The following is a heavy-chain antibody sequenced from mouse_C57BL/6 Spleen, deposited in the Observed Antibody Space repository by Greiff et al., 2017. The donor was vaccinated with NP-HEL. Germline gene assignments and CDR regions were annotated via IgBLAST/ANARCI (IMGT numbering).Heavy chain of an antibody. Sequence: VQLQQSGPELVKPGASVKIPCKASGYTFTDYNMDWVKQSHGKSLEWIGDINPNNGGTIYNQKFKGKATLTVDTSSSTAYMELRSLTSEDTAVYYCARSRYDYCVGFADWGQGTPVTVSA. CDR3: ARSRYDYCVGFAD. D-gene: IGHD2-4*01. V-gene: IGHV1-18*01. J-gene: IGHJ3*01. CDR1: GYTFTDYN. CDR2: INPNNGGT.